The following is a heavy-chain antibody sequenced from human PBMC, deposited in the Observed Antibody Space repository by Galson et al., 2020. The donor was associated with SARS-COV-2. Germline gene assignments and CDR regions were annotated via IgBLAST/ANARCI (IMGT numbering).Heavy chain of an antibody. CDR2: IHPRDSDT. CDR1: GYSFTNNW. J-gene: IGHJ3*02. D-gene: IGHD3-3*01. V-gene: IGHV5-51*01. CDR3: ARVRYDFWSGFVFDAFDI. Sequence: KIGESLKISCKGSGYSFTNNWIGWVRQMPGQGLEWMGIIHPRDSDTRYSPSFEGQVTISVDKSLTTTFLQWSSLKASDTAIYYCARVRYDFWSGFVFDAFDIWGQGTMVTVP.